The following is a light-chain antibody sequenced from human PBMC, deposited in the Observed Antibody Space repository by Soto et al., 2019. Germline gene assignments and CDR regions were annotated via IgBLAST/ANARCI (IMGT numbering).Light chain of an antibody. V-gene: IGKV1-5*01. Sequence: DLQMTQSLSNLSASVGDRVTITCRASQSISSWLAWYQQKPEKAPKLLIYDVSSLESGVPSRFSGSGSETDFTLTISSLQPDDFATYYCQQYNTFWTFGQGTKVDIK. CDR1: QSISSW. CDR3: QQYNTFWT. J-gene: IGKJ1*01. CDR2: DVS.